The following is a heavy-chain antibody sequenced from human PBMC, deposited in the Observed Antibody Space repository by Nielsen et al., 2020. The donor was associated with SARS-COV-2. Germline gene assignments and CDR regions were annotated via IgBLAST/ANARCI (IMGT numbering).Heavy chain of an antibody. D-gene: IGHD6-19*01. J-gene: IGHJ4*02. CDR1: GGSISSSSYY. CDR2: IYYSGST. CDR3: ATVGSGWYKFFDY. V-gene: IGHV4-39*07. Sequence: GSLRLSCTVSGGSISSSSYYWGWIRQPPGKGLEWIGSIYYSGSTYYNPSLKSRVTISADTSKNQFSLRLTSVSAADAAVYYCATVGSGWYKFFDYWGQGALVTVSS.